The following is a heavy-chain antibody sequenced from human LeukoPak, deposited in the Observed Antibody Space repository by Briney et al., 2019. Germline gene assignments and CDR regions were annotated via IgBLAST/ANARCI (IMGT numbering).Heavy chain of an antibody. V-gene: IGHV1-2*06. Sequence: ASVKVSCKASGYTFTGYYMHWLRQAPGQGLEWMGRINPNSGGTNYAQKFQGRVTMTRDTSISTAYMELSRLRSDDTAVYYCARGPLTGYSYELGYWGQGTLVTVSS. CDR1: GYTFTGYY. D-gene: IGHD5-18*01. J-gene: IGHJ4*02. CDR3: ARGPLTGYSYELGY. CDR2: INPNSGGT.